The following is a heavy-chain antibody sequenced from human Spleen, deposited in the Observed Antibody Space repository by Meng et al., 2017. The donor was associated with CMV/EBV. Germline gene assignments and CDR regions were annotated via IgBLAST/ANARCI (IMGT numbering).Heavy chain of an antibody. J-gene: IGHJ4*02. CDR3: ATVVRGSGTYYKRFDS. V-gene: IGHV4-30-4*01. Sequence: SETLSLTCSVSGGSVSSRDYYWSWIRQPPGKGLEWIGYIYHTGSTYNSPSLKSRVTMSIDTSKNQFSLQLRSVTAADTAVYYCATVVRGSGTYYKRFDSWGQGNLVTVSS. CDR2: IYHTGST. CDR1: GGSVSSRDYY. D-gene: IGHD3-10*01.